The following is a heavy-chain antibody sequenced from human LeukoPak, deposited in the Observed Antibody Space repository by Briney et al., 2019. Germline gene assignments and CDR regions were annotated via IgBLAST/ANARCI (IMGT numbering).Heavy chain of an antibody. CDR2: TAGSGISK. D-gene: IGHD3-22*01. CDR3: ARLPTFYYDSSGYHYDY. Sequence: AGGSLRLSCAVSGFTVSSNYMSWVRQAPGRGLEWASSTAGSGISKDYADSVKGRFTISKDKSKNTLYLQMDNLRAEDTGVYFCARLPTFYYDSSGYHYDYWGQGTLVTVSS. J-gene: IGHJ4*01. V-gene: IGHV3-53*01. CDR1: GFTVSSNY.